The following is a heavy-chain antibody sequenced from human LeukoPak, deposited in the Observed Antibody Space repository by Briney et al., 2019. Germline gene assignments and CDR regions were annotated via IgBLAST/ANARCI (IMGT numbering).Heavy chain of an antibody. D-gene: IGHD3-3*01. CDR2: MNPNSGNT. Sequence: ASVKVSCKASGYTFTSYGISWVRQATGQGLEWMGWMNPNSGNTGYAQKFQGRVTMTRNTSISTAYMELSSLRSEDTAVYYCARSYYDFWSGYLRFYGMDVWGQGTTVTVSS. CDR3: ARSYYDFWSGYLRFYGMDV. J-gene: IGHJ6*02. CDR1: GYTFTSYG. V-gene: IGHV1-8*02.